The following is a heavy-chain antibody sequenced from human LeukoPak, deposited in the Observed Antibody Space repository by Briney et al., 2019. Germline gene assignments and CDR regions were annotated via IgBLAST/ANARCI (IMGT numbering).Heavy chain of an antibody. Sequence: SETLSLTCTVSGGSISSYYWSWIRQPPGKGLEWIGYIYYSGSTNYNPSLKSRVTISVDTSKNQFSLKLSSVTAADTAVYYCWKTPMYGDYLCHYGGQETLLTVSS. CDR3: WKTPMYGDYLCHY. V-gene: IGHV4-59*01. D-gene: IGHD4-17*01. CDR2: IYYSGST. J-gene: IGHJ4*02. CDR1: GGSISSYY.